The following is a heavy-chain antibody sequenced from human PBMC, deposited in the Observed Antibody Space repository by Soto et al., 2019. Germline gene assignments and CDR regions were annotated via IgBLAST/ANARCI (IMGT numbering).Heavy chain of an antibody. CDR1: GFTFSSYW. D-gene: IGHD6-13*01. Sequence: GGSLRLSCAASGFTFSSYWMHWVRQAPGKGLVWVSRINSDGSSTSYADSVKGRFTISRDNAKNTLYLQMNSLRAEDTAVYYCARVEDSSSWYDYWGQGTLVTVSS. CDR2: INSDGSST. CDR3: ARVEDSSSWYDY. V-gene: IGHV3-74*01. J-gene: IGHJ4*02.